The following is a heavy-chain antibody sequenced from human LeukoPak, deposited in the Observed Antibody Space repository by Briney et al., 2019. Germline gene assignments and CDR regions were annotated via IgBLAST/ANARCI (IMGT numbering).Heavy chain of an antibody. Sequence: PGRSLRLSCAASGFTLDDYAMHWVRQAPGKGLEWVSGISWNSNSIGYADSVKGRFTVSRDNAKNSLYLQMNSLRAQDTALYYCAKDREYYDSGSYTYGNDFDYWGQGTLVTVSS. CDR3: AKDREYYDSGSYTYGNDFDY. CDR2: ISWNSNSI. CDR1: GFTLDDYA. D-gene: IGHD3-10*01. V-gene: IGHV3-9*01. J-gene: IGHJ4*02.